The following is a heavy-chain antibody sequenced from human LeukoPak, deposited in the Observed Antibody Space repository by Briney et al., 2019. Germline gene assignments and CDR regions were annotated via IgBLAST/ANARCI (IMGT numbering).Heavy chain of an antibody. J-gene: IGHJ3*02. Sequence: ASVKVSCKASGYTFTGYYIHWIRQAPDKGLEWMGWINPNSGGTNYAQNFQGRVTMTRDTSISTAYMELSRLNSDDTAVYYCTRDHTSDAFDMWGQGTMVTVSS. CDR2: INPNSGGT. CDR3: TRDHTSDAFDM. V-gene: IGHV1-2*02. CDR1: GYTFTGYY.